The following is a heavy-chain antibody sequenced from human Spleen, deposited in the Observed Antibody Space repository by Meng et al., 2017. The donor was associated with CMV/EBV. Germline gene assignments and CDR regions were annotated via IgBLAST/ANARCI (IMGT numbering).Heavy chain of an antibody. D-gene: IGHD3-3*01. CDR2: INHSGST. CDR1: GGSFSGYY. J-gene: IGHJ4*02. Sequence: GSLRLSCAVYGGSFSGYYWSWIRQPPGKGLEWIGEINHSGSTNYNPSLKSRVTISVDTSKNQFSLKLSSVTAADTAVYYCARAHSDFWSGYYNFDSWGQGTLVTVSS. CDR3: ARAHSDFWSGYYNFDS. V-gene: IGHV4-34*01.